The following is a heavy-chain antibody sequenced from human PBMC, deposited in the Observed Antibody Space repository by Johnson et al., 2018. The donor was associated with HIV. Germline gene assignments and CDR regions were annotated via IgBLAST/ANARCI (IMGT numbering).Heavy chain of an antibody. D-gene: IGHD6-19*01. V-gene: IGHV3-11*04. J-gene: IGHJ3*02. CDR1: GFIFSDYY. Sequence: QVQLVESGGGLVKPGGSLRLSCTASGFIFSDYYLNWIRQAPGKGLEWISFISSGGGTTSYSDSVKGRFTISRDNAKNSLYLQMNSLRAEDTAVYYCARVRGWYEKGAFDIWGQGTMVTVSS. CDR2: ISSGGGTT. CDR3: ARVRGWYEKGAFDI.